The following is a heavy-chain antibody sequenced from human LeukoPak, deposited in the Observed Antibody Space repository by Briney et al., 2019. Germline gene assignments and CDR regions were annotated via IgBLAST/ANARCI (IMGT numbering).Heavy chain of an antibody. CDR3: AGHHPRNTVDF. J-gene: IGHJ4*02. D-gene: IGHD2-8*02. CDR1: GGSFSGYY. CDR2: ISYSGFT. Sequence: SSETLSLTCAVYGGSFSGYYWSWIRQPPGKGLEWIGYISYSGFTNYNPSLKSRVTISLDTSKNQFSLKLTSVTAADTAVYYCAGHHPRNTVDFWGQGTLVTVSS. V-gene: IGHV4-59*08.